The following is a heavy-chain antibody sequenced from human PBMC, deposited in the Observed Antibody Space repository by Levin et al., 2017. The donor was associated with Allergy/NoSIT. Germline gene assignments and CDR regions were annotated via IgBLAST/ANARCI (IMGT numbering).Heavy chain of an antibody. D-gene: IGHD3-3*01. Sequence: PGGSLRLSCAASGFTFSSYEMNWVRRAPGKGLEWVSYISSTGSTIYSADSVKGRFTISRDNAKNSLYLHMNSLRAEDTAVYYCAGQLGNFWSGYNCFDYWGQGTLVTVSS. J-gene: IGHJ4*02. CDR1: GFTFSSYE. V-gene: IGHV3-48*03. CDR3: AGQLGNFWSGYNCFDY. CDR2: ISSTGSTI.